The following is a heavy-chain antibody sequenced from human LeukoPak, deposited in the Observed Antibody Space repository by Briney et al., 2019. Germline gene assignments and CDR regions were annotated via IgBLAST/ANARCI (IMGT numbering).Heavy chain of an antibody. J-gene: IGHJ4*02. V-gene: IGHV3-21*01. CDR3: ARDHVAVAGTDFDY. CDR1: GFTFSSYN. D-gene: IGHD6-19*01. CDR2: ISSSSSYI. Sequence: PGGSLRLSCAASGFTFSSYNMNWVRQAPGKGLEWVSSISSSSSYIYYADSVKGRFTISRDNAKNSLYLQMNSLRAEDTAVYYCARDHVAVAGTDFDYWGQGTLVTVSS.